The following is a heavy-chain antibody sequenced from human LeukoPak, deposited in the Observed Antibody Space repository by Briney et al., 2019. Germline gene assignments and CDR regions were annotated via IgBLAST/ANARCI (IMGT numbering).Heavy chain of an antibody. D-gene: IGHD3-10*01. Sequence: PSETLSLTCTVSGGSISSYYWGWIRQPPGKGLEWIGYIYYSGSTNYNPSLKSRVTISVDTSKNQFSLKLSSVTAADTAVYYCARDRGREYYYGSGSYYSWFDPWGQGTLVTVSS. V-gene: IGHV4-59*01. CDR1: GGSISSYY. CDR3: ARDRGREYYYGSGSYYSWFDP. CDR2: IYYSGST. J-gene: IGHJ5*02.